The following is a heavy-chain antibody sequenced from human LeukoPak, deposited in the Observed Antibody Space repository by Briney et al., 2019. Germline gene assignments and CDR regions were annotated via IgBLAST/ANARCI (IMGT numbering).Heavy chain of an antibody. CDR3: ARGETAYGSGSYHNWFDP. J-gene: IGHJ5*02. Sequence: PSETLSLTCTVSGGSISSGDYSWSWIRQPPGKGLEGIGYIYYSGTTYYNPSLKSRVTISVDTSKNQFSLKLSSVTAADTAVYYCARGETAYGSGSYHNWFDPWGQGTLVTVSS. D-gene: IGHD3-10*01. CDR2: IYYSGTT. V-gene: IGHV4-30-4*01. CDR1: GGSISSGDYS.